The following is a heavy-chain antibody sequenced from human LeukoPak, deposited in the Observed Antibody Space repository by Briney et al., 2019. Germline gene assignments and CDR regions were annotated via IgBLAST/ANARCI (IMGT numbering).Heavy chain of an antibody. CDR3: ARYGAAGDFYYFDY. V-gene: IGHV1-69*13. CDR2: IIPIFGTA. Sequence: SVTVSCKASGGTFSSYAISWVRQAPGQGLEWMGGIIPIFGTANYAQKFQGRVTITADESTSTAYMELSSLRSEDTAVYYCARYGAAGDFYYFDYWGQGTLVTVSS. J-gene: IGHJ4*02. D-gene: IGHD2-21*02. CDR1: GGTFSSYA.